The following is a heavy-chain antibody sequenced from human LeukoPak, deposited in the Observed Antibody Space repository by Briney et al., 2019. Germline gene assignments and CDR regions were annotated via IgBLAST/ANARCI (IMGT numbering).Heavy chain of an antibody. Sequence: ASVKVSCKASGYTFTTYTITWVRQAPGEGLEWMGWISPNNGNTNYAQKLQGRVTMTTDTSTSTAYMELRSLRSDDTAVYYCARVTIFGVSGWFDPWGQGTLVTVSS. CDR2: ISPNNGNT. D-gene: IGHD3-3*01. J-gene: IGHJ5*02. CDR1: GYTFTTYT. V-gene: IGHV1-18*01. CDR3: ARVTIFGVSGWFDP.